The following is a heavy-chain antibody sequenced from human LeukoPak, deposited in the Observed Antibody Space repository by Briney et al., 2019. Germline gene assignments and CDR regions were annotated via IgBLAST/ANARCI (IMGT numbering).Heavy chain of an antibody. CDR3: ARGAVGGYSGYDPDREGYYFDY. V-gene: IGHV1-69*13. Sequence: SVKVSCKASGGTFSSYAISWVRQAPGQGLEWMGGIIPVFGTANYAQKFQGRVTITADESTSTAYMELSSLRSEDTAVYYCARGAVGGYSGYDPDREGYYFDYWGQGTLVTVSS. D-gene: IGHD5-12*01. CDR2: IIPVFGTA. J-gene: IGHJ4*02. CDR1: GGTFSSYA.